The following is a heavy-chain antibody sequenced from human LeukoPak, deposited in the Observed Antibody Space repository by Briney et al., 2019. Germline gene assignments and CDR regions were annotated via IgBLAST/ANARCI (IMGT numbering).Heavy chain of an antibody. CDR3: ARGREWLRTLPFDY. D-gene: IGHD5-12*01. Sequence: VASVKVSCKASGYTFTGYYMHWVRQAPGQGLEWMGWINPNSGGTNYAQKFQGRVTMTRDTSISTAYMELSRLRSDDTAVYYCARGREWLRTLPFDYWGQGTLVTVSS. CDR1: GYTFTGYY. CDR2: INPNSGGT. V-gene: IGHV1-2*02. J-gene: IGHJ4*02.